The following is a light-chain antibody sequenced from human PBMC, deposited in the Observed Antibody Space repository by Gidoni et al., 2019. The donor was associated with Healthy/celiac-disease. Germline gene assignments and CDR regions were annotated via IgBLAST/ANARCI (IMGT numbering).Light chain of an antibody. V-gene: IGLV3-21*03. Sequence: SYVLTQPPSVSVAPGKTARTTCGGNNIGSKSVHWYQQKPGQAPVLVVYDAGDRPSGIPERSSGSHSGNPATLTISRVEAGDEAAYSCQVWDSSSDHVVFGGGTKLTVL. J-gene: IGLJ2*01. CDR2: DAG. CDR1: NIGSKS. CDR3: QVWDSSSDHVV.